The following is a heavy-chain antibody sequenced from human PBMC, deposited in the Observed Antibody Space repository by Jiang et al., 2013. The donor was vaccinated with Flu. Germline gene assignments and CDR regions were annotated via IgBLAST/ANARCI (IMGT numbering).Heavy chain of an antibody. CDR2: IFSNDEK. Sequence: KPTQTLTLTCTVSGFSLSNARMGVSWIRQPPGKALEWLAHIFSNDEKSYSTSLKSRLAISKDTSKSQVVLTMTNMDPVDTATYYCARYWFGSGTYFDHWGQGILVTVSS. CDR3: ARYWFGSGTYFDH. J-gene: IGHJ4*02. CDR1: GFSLSNARMG. V-gene: IGHV2-26*01. D-gene: IGHD3-10*01.